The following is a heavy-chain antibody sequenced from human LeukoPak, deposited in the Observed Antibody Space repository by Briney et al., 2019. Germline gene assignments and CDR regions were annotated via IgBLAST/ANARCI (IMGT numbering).Heavy chain of an antibody. D-gene: IGHD2-2*01. J-gene: IGHJ4*02. CDR3: VGRACTITACYVASWRCFDH. V-gene: IGHV3-7*03. Sequence: PGGSLRLSCEASGLTFSIYWLTWVRHAPAKGLEWVANINEGGREKNYVDSVKRRFTISRDNAKSSLYLQMNNLRDYDTVVYHCVGRACTITACYVASWRCFDHWGQGTPVTVSS. CDR1: GLTFSIYW. CDR2: INEGGREK.